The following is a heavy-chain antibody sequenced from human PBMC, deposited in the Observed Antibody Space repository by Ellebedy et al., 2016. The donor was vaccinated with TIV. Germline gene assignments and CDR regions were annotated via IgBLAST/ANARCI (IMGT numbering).Heavy chain of an antibody. CDR1: GFTFTSHS. V-gene: IGHV3-48*04. CDR3: ARRVAGKASFDY. CDR2: ISVGGGNI. J-gene: IGHJ4*02. Sequence: ESLKISCATSGFTFTSHSMNWVRQAPGKGLEWIAFISVGGGNIYYADSVRGRFTVSRDNAKNSLYLQMNSLRAEDTAVYYCARRVAGKASFDYWGQGTLVTVSS. D-gene: IGHD6-19*01.